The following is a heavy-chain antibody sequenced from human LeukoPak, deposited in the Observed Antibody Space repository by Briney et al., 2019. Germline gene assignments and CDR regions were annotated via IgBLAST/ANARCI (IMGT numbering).Heavy chain of an antibody. Sequence: DPSETLSLTCTVSGGSISSGSYYWSWIRQPAGKGLEWIGRIYTSGSTNYNPSLKSRVTISVDTSKNRFSLKLSSVTAADTAVYYCAREEDIVVVPAANYFDYWGQGTLVTVSS. J-gene: IGHJ4*02. CDR1: GGSISSGSYY. CDR2: IYTSGST. CDR3: AREEDIVVVPAANYFDY. V-gene: IGHV4-61*02. D-gene: IGHD2-2*01.